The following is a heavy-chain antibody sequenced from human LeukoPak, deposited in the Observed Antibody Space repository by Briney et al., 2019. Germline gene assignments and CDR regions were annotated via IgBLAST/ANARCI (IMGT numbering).Heavy chain of an antibody. D-gene: IGHD4-17*01. CDR1: GFTFSSYG. CDR2: ISYDGSNK. J-gene: IGHJ4*02. V-gene: IGHV3-30*18. Sequence: GRSLRLSCAASGFTFSSYGMHWVRQAPGKGLEWVAVISYDGSNKYYADSVKGRFTISRDNSKNTLYLQMNSLRAEDTAVYYCAKDGTDYGDYLDAYWGQGTLVTVSS. CDR3: AKDGTDYGDYLDAY.